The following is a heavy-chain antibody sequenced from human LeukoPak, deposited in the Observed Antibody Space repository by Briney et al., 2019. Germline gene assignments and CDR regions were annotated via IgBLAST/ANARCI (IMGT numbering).Heavy chain of an antibody. V-gene: IGHV3-48*01. J-gene: IGHJ4*02. Sequence: GGSLRLSSAASGFTFSSYSMNWVRQAPGKGLEWVSYIDSSSGSIYYADSVKGRFTISRDNAKNSLYLQMNSLRAEDTAVYYCATPFDYWGQGTLVTVSS. CDR3: ATPFDY. CDR1: GFTFSSYS. CDR2: IDSSSGSI.